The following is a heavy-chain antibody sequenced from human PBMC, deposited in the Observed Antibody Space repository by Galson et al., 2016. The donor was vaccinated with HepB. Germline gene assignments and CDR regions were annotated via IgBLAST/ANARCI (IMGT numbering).Heavy chain of an antibody. Sequence: SVKVSCKASGGTFSSYAISWVRQAPGQGLEWMGRIISILGIKTYAQKFQGRVTITADKSTSTAYMELSSLRSEDTAVYYCARLQLERRYYFDFWGQGTLVTLSS. D-gene: IGHD1-1*01. V-gene: IGHV1-69*04. CDR3: ARLQLERRYYFDF. CDR2: IISILGIK. CDR1: GGTFSSYA. J-gene: IGHJ4*02.